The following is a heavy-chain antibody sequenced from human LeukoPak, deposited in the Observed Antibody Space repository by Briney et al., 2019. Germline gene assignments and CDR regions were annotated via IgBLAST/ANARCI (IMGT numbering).Heavy chain of an antibody. J-gene: IGHJ4*02. D-gene: IGHD4-17*01. CDR2: IYYSGST. CDR1: GGSISSGSYY. CDR3: ASLRVYGDSSY. V-gene: IGHV4-39*01. Sequence: SETLSLTCTVSGGSISSGSYYWGWIRQPPGKGLEWIGSIYYSGSTYYNPSLKSRVTISVDTSKNQFSLKLSSVTAADTAVYYCASLRVYGDSSYWGQGTLVTVSS.